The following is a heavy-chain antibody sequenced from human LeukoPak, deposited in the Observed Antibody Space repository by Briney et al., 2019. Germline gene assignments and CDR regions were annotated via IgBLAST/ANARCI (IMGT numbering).Heavy chain of an antibody. J-gene: IGHJ5*02. D-gene: IGHD3-22*01. CDR2: INWDDQK. V-gene: IGHV2-5*02. CDR3: AHRRDSSGYQYRYWFAP. Sequence: SGPTLMKPTQTLTLTCTFSGFSLTTSGVGVGWIRQPPGKALEWLALINWDDQKVYSPSLQSRLSITKDPSKNQVALTMTNVDPVDTATYYCAHRRDSSGYQYRYWFAPWGQGTLVTVSS. CDR1: GFSLTTSGVG.